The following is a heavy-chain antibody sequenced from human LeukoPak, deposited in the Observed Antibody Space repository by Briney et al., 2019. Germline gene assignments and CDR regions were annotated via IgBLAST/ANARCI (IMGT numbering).Heavy chain of an antibody. D-gene: IGHD1-26*01. V-gene: IGHV3-74*01. CDR3: ARGGIGNPTVDY. J-gene: IGHJ4*02. CDR2: INTDGSTT. CDR1: GFTFSTYW. Sequence: GGSLRLSCAASGFTFSTYWMHWVRQAPGKGLAWLSRINTDGSTTTYADSVKGRFTISRDNAKNTLYLQVNSLRAEDTAVYYCARGGIGNPTVDYWGQGTLVTLSS.